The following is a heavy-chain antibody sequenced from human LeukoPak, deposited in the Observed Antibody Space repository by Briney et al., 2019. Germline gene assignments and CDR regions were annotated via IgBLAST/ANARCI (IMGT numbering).Heavy chain of an antibody. Sequence: GESLKISCKASGFSFTSYWIGWVRQMPGKGLEWMGIIFLRDSNTRYSPSSQGQVTISADKSISTAYLQWSSLKASDAAMYYCAVPSPSPTSSDYWGQGTLVTVSS. V-gene: IGHV5-51*01. J-gene: IGHJ4*02. CDR2: IFLRDSNT. D-gene: IGHD2-2*01. CDR3: AVPSPSPTSSDY. CDR1: GFSFTSYW.